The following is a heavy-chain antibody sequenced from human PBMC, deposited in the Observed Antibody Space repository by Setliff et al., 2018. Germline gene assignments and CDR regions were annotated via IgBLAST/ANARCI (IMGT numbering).Heavy chain of an antibody. J-gene: IGHJ6*03. CDR3: ARGDYFYYYMDV. Sequence: TSETLSLTCSVSGASISSGSYYWNWIRQRPGRGLEWIGYIHYSGSTYYSPSLKSRLTISVDTSKNHFSLRLNSVTAADTAVYYCARGDYFYYYMDVWGIGTTVTVSS. V-gene: IGHV4-31*03. CDR2: IHYSGST. CDR1: GASISSGSYY.